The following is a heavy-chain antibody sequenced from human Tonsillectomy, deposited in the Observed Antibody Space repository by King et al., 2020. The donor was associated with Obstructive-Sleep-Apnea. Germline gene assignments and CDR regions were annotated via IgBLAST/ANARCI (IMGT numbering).Heavy chain of an antibody. CDR1: GASISSHY. CDR2: IFNSGST. CDR3: ARHSFLTSMAPPPFDY. D-gene: IGHD1-1*01. V-gene: IGHV4-59*08. J-gene: IGHJ4*02. Sequence: HVQLQESGPGLVKPSETLSPTCSVSGASISSHYWTWIRQPPGKGLEWIGSIFNSGSTNYNPSLKSRLTLSVDTSKNQFSLKLSSVTAADTAVYYCARHSFLTSMAPPPFDYWGQGTLVTVSS.